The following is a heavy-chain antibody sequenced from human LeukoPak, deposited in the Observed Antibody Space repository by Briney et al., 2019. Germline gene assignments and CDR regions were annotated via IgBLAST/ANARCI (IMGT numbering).Heavy chain of an antibody. J-gene: IGHJ4*02. CDR1: GYSFTSYW. V-gene: IGHV5-51*01. Sequence: GESLKISCKGSGYSFTSYWIGWVRQMPGKGLEWMGIIYPGDSDTRYSPSFQGQVTISADKSISTAYLQWSSLKASDTAMYYCARRSGERYCTSTSCYVFDFWGQGTLVTVSS. CDR3: ARRSGERYCTSTSCYVFDF. CDR2: IYPGDSDT. D-gene: IGHD2-2*01.